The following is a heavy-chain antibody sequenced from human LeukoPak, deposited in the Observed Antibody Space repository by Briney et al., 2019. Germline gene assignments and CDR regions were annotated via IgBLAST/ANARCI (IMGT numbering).Heavy chain of an antibody. CDR3: TRDRDSSSWYFGQHDY. CDR1: GFTFGDYA. Sequence: QSGGSLRLSCTASGFTFGDYAMSWVRQAPGKGLEWVGFIRSKAYGGTTEYAASVKGRFTISRDDSKSIAYLQMNSLKTEDTAVYYCTRDRDSSSWYFGQHDYWGQGTLVTVSS. D-gene: IGHD6-13*01. CDR2: IRSKAYGGTT. J-gene: IGHJ4*02. V-gene: IGHV3-49*04.